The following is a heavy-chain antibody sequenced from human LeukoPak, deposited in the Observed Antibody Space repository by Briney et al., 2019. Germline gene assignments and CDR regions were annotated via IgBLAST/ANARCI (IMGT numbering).Heavy chain of an antibody. Sequence: GGSLRLSCAASGFTFSRYAMSWVRQAPGKGLEWVSAISDSGGRTYYADSVKGRFSISRDTSKNTLYLQMNSLRGEDTAVYYCAKDHPGTTSFDDWGQGTLVTVSS. CDR1: GFTFSRYA. CDR2: ISDSGGRT. D-gene: IGHD1-7*01. CDR3: AKDHPGTTSFDD. J-gene: IGHJ4*02. V-gene: IGHV3-23*01.